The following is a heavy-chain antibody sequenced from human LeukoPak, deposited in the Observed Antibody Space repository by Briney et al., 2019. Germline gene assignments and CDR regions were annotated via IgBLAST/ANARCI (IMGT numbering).Heavy chain of an antibody. Sequence: GGSLRLSCAASGFTFRTYGMHWGRQAPGKGLEWVAVIVHDGRNKYYGDSVKGRFTISRDNSKNMVYLQMNSLRAEDTARYYCAKDYGPEYASGSSYFDSWGQGTPVTVSS. D-gene: IGHD3-10*01. CDR2: IVHDGRNK. J-gene: IGHJ4*02. V-gene: IGHV3-30*02. CDR1: GFTFRTYG. CDR3: AKDYGPEYASGSSYFDS.